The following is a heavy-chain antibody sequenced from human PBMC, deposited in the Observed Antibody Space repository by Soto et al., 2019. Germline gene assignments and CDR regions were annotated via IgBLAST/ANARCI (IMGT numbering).Heavy chain of an antibody. V-gene: IGHV3-33*01. Sequence: GGSLRLSCAASGFTFSSYGMHRVRQAPGKGLEWVAVIWYDGSNKYYADSVKGRFTISRDNSKNTLYLQMNSLRAEDTAVYYCASIVVVPAATVGRFSSETTNDAFDIWGQGTMVAVSS. D-gene: IGHD2-2*01. CDR2: IWYDGSNK. J-gene: IGHJ3*02. CDR1: GFTFSSYG. CDR3: ASIVVVPAATVGRFSSETTNDAFDI.